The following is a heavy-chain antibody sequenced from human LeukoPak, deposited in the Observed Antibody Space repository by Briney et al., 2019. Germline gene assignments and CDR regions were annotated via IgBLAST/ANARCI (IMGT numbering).Heavy chain of an antibody. CDR2: ISTYNGNT. CDR3: ARAYGSGSPPWFGP. J-gene: IGHJ5*02. Sequence: ASVKVSCKASGYTFTSYSISWVRQAPGQGLEWMGWISTYNGNTNYAQKLQGRVTMTTDTSTSTAYMELRSLRSDDTAVYYCARAYGSGSPPWFGPWGQGTLVTVSS. CDR1: GYTFTSYS. V-gene: IGHV1-18*04. D-gene: IGHD3-10*01.